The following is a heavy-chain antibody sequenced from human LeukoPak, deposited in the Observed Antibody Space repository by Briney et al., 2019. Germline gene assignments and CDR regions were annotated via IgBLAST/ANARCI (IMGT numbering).Heavy chain of an antibody. CDR2: IFPNDEK. D-gene: IGHD3-16*02. V-gene: IGHV2-26*01. CDR1: GFPLPTARRG. Sequence: DSGPLLTHLPDPLTLPHTVSGFPLPTARRGGSWIRQPPGKALECLVHIFPNDEKFYSTSLERQHHVSKATDKTQVVVTMTNMDPVDTATYYCIRIHPMITFGGVIATRAFDIWGQGTMVTVSS. J-gene: IGHJ3*02. CDR3: IRIHPMITFGGVIATRAFDI.